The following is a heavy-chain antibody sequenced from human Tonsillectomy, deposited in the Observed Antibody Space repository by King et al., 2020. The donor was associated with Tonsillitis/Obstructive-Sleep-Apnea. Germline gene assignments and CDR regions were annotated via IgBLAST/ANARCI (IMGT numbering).Heavy chain of an antibody. CDR1: GFTFRSYA. CDR3: ARETREEDGSNDY. D-gene: IGHD5-24*01. V-gene: IGHV3-64*07. J-gene: IGHJ4*01. CDR2: INYNGGST. Sequence: VQLVESGGGLVQPGGSLRLSCAASGFTFRSYAMHWVRQAPGRGLEYVSAINYNGGSTYYADSVKGRFTISRDNSKNTLYLQMGSLRAEDMAVYYCARETREEDGSNDYWGHGTSVTVSS.